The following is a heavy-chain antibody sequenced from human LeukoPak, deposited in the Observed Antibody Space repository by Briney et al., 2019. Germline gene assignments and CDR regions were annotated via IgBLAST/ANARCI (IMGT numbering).Heavy chain of an antibody. CDR1: GFTFSSYA. Sequence: GGSLRLSCAASGFTFSSYAMHWVRQAPGKGLEWVAVISYDGSNKYYADSVKGRFTISRDNSKDTLFLQMNSLRAEDTAVYYCASLKRQKGYSGYDWYYYYYYMDVWGKGTTVTVSS. CDR3: ASLKRQKGYSGYDWYYYYYYMDV. V-gene: IGHV3-30*04. D-gene: IGHD5-12*01. J-gene: IGHJ6*03. CDR2: ISYDGSNK.